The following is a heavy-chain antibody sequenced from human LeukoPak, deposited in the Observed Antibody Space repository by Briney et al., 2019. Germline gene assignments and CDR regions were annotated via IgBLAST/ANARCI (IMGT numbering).Heavy chain of an antibody. CDR3: ARHPAVLRYFDWLVGNFDY. D-gene: IGHD3-9*01. Sequence: SETLSLTCTVSGDSISTYYWSWIRQPPGKGLEWIGYIYYRVTSDYNPSLKSRVTMSVDMSTRQISLKLSSVTAADTAVYYCARHPAVLRYFDWLVGNFDYWGQGTLVTVSS. J-gene: IGHJ4*02. CDR2: IYYRVTS. V-gene: IGHV4-59*08. CDR1: GDSISTYY.